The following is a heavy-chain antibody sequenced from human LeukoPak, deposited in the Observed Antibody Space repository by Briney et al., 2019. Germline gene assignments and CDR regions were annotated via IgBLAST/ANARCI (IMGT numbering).Heavy chain of an antibody. CDR3: ARGAIIISMATADY. CDR2: ISPYNGNT. Sequence: ASVKVSCKASGYKFTNYGISWVRQAPGQGLEWMGWISPYNGNTIYAQKFQGRVTMTRDTSISTAYMELIRLRNDDTAVYYCARGAIIISMATADYWGQGTLVTVSS. D-gene: IGHD5-24*01. CDR1: GYKFTNYG. V-gene: IGHV1-18*01. J-gene: IGHJ4*02.